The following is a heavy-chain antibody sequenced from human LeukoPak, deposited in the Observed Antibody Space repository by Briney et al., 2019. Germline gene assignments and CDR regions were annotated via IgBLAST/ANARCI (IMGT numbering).Heavy chain of an antibody. V-gene: IGHV1-18*01. CDR3: ARDWYYYGSGSYVEPFFDY. J-gene: IGHJ4*02. CDR2: ISAHNGNT. Sequence: ASVKVSCKASGYTLASYGISWVRQAPGQGLEWMGWISAHNGNTNYAQKFQGRATMTTDTSTNTAYMELRSLRYDDTAVYYCARDWYYYGSGSYVEPFFDYWGQGTLVTVSS. D-gene: IGHD3-10*01. CDR1: GYTLASYG.